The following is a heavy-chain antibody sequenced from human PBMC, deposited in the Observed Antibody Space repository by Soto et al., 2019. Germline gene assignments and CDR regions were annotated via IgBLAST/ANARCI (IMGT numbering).Heavy chain of an antibody. CDR3: ARSYCSGGSCYPHDAFDI. CDR1: GYTFTSCY. Sequence: ASVKVSCKASGYTFTSCYMHWVRQAPGQGLEWMGIINPSGGSTSYAQKFQGRVTMTRDTSTSTVYMELSSLRSEDTAVYYCARSYCSGGSCYPHDAFDIWGQGTMVTVSS. D-gene: IGHD2-15*01. V-gene: IGHV1-46*03. J-gene: IGHJ3*02. CDR2: INPSGGST.